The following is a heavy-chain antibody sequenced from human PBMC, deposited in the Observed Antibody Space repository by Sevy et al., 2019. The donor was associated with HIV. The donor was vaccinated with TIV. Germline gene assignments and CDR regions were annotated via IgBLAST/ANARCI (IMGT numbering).Heavy chain of an antibody. CDR2: ISYDGSNK. Sequence: GGSLRLSCASSGFTFSSYAMHSVHQAPGKVLEWVALISYDGSNKYYAGSVQARFTISRDNSKNTLYLQMNSLRAEDTAVYYCARVRAAMRVYYYYGMDVWGQGTTVTVSS. CDR1: GFTFSSYA. CDR3: ARVRAAMRVYYYYGMDV. J-gene: IGHJ6*02. D-gene: IGHD2-2*01. V-gene: IGHV3-30-3*01.